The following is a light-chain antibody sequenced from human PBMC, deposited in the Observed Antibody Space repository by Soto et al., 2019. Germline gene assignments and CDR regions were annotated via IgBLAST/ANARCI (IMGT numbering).Light chain of an antibody. CDR1: ESISRDY. V-gene: IGKV3-20*01. Sequence: EIVLTQSPGTLSLYPGQRATLSCRASESISRDYLASYQQRLGQAPRLLLDGASSGPTGIPDRFSGSGSGTDFTLTIRRLEPEDFAIYYCQQYGRVPYTFGQGTKLDIK. J-gene: IGKJ2*01. CDR2: GAS. CDR3: QQYGRVPYT.